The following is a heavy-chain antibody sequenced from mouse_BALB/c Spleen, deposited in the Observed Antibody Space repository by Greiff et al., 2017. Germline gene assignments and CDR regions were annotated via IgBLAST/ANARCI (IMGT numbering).Heavy chain of an antibody. CDR3: ARSAIQYYDYAMDY. Sequence: QVQLQQPGAELVKPGAPVKLSCKASGYTFTSYWMNWVKQRPGRGLEWIGRIDPSDSETHYNQKFKDKATLTVDKSSSTAYIQLSSLTSEDSAVYYCARSAIQYYDYAMDYWGQGTSVTVSS. J-gene: IGHJ4*01. CDR1: GYTFTSYW. CDR2: IDPSDSET. V-gene: IGHV1-69*02. D-gene: IGHD1-1*01.